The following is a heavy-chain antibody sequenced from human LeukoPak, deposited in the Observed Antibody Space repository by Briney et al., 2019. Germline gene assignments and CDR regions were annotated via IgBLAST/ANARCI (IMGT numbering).Heavy chain of an antibody. CDR3: ARGAFECSSSDYYMDV. Sequence: GGSLRLSCAASGFTFSSYWRHWVRQAPGKGLVWVSRINSDGSSTSYADSVKGRFTISRDNAKNTLYLQMNSLRAEDTAVYYCARGAFECSSSDYYMDVWGKGTTVTVSS. J-gene: IGHJ6*03. CDR2: INSDGSST. V-gene: IGHV3-74*01. CDR1: GFTFSSYW. D-gene: IGHD6-6*01.